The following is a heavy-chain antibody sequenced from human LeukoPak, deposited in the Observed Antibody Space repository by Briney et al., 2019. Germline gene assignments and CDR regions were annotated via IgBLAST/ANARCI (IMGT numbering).Heavy chain of an antibody. V-gene: IGHV3-53*05. J-gene: IGHJ4*02. Sequence: GGSLRLSCAASGFTVITNYMSWVRQAPGKGLEWVSIIYSGGRTSHADSVKGRFTVSRDNSKSTLHLQMSSLRTDDTAVYYCARVRSGWDYFFDYWGQGTLVTVSS. D-gene: IGHD6-19*01. CDR2: IYSGGRT. CDR3: ARVRSGWDYFFDY. CDR1: GFTVITNY.